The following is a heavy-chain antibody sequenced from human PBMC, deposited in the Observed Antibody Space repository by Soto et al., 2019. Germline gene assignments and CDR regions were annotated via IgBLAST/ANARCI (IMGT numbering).Heavy chain of an antibody. J-gene: IGHJ4*02. Sequence: SVKVSCKASGGTFSSYTISWVRQAPGQGLEWMGRIIPIHGIANYAQKFQGRVTITTDKSTSTAYMELRSLRSDDTAVYYCARDDGDYYDYWGQGTLVTVSS. CDR3: ARDDGDYYDY. CDR1: GGTFSSYT. D-gene: IGHD4-17*01. CDR2: IIPIHGIA. V-gene: IGHV1-69*04.